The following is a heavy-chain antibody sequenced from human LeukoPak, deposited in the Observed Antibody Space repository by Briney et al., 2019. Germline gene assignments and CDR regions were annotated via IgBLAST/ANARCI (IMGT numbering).Heavy chain of an antibody. D-gene: IGHD2-2*01. CDR3: ARVYCSSTSCYDRNWFDP. Sequence: GGSLRLSCAASGFNFTNYNMNWVRQAPGKGLEWVSSIHSSSGSIYYADSLKGRFTISRDNAKNSLYLQMNSLRAEDTAVYYCARVYCSSTSCYDRNWFDPWGQGTLVTVSS. CDR1: GFNFTNYN. CDR2: IHSSSGSI. V-gene: IGHV3-21*04. J-gene: IGHJ5*02.